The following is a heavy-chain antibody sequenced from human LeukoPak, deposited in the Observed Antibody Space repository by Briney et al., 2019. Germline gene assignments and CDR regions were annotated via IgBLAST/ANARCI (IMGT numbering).Heavy chain of an antibody. CDR3: ARDPGVRWLVGFDY. D-gene: IGHD6-19*01. Sequence: GGSLRLSCAASGFTFSTYGMHWVCQAPGKGLEWVADIWYDGSNKYYEDSVKGRSTIYRDNSKNTLYLQMNSLRAEDTAVYYCARDPGVRWLVGFDYWGQGTLVTVSS. CDR2: IWYDGSNK. J-gene: IGHJ4*02. CDR1: GFTFSTYG. V-gene: IGHV3-33*01.